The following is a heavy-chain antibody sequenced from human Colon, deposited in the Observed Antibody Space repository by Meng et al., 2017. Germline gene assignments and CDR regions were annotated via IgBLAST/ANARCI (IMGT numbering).Heavy chain of an antibody. CDR3: AAGLRRGDWFNH. D-gene: IGHD4-17*01. Sequence: QVRLHVGGSGLLNTSCARLFLGAAVGGSFSGFYWCWIRQPPGKGPEGRGDIDNFGISTNNTSPKGRLSMTAETSKKKISLTPASVAAADTAVYYWAAGLRRGDWFNHWGPGTLVTVSS. CDR2: IDNFGIS. CDR1: GGSFSGFY. V-gene: IGHV4-34*01. J-gene: IGHJ5*02.